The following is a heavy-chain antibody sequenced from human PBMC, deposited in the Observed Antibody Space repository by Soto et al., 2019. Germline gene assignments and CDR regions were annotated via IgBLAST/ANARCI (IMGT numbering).Heavy chain of an antibody. CDR3: ARGERATVTQYFDY. Sequence: SETLSLTCAVYGGSFSGYYWSWIRQPPGKGLEWIGEINHSGSTNYNPSLKSRVTISVDTSKNQFSLKLSSVTAADTAVYYCARGERATVTQYFDYWGQGTQVTVSS. V-gene: IGHV4-34*01. CDR2: INHSGST. CDR1: GGSFSGYY. J-gene: IGHJ4*02. D-gene: IGHD4-17*01.